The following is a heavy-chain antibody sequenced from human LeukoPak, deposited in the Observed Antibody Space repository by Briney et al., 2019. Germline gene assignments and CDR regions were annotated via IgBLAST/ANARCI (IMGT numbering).Heavy chain of an antibody. CDR2: ISYDGSNK. CDR1: GFTFSSYA. Sequence: GGSQRLSCAASGFTFSSYAMHWVRQAPGKGLEWVAVISYDGSNKYYADSVKGRFTISRDNSKNTLYLQMNSLRAEDTAVYYCARSHYYDSSGSDYWGQGALVTVSS. V-gene: IGHV3-30-3*01. J-gene: IGHJ4*02. CDR3: ARSHYYDSSGSDY. D-gene: IGHD3-22*01.